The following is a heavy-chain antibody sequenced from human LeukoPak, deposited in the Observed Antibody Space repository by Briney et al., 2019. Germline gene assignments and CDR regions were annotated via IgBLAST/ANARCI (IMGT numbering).Heavy chain of an antibody. Sequence: SETLSLTCTVSGGSISSGDYYWSWIRQPPGKGLELIGYIYYSGSTYYNPSLKSRVTISVDTSKNQFSLKLSSVTAADTALYYCARDVWSGYYTYFDYWGQGTLVTVSS. CDR2: IYYSGST. CDR1: GGSISSGDYY. D-gene: IGHD3-3*01. CDR3: ARDVWSGYYTYFDY. V-gene: IGHV4-30-4*01. J-gene: IGHJ4*02.